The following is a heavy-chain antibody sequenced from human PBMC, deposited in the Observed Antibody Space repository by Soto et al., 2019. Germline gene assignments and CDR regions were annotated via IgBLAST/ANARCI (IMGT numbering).Heavy chain of an antibody. CDR3: ARLRIATNNYKWFDP. CDR2: IYVTGAV. V-gene: IGHV4-31*03. D-gene: IGHD2-21*01. J-gene: IGHJ5*02. CDR1: GAALNSGNYY. Sequence: SETMSLTCSVSGAALNSGNYYWSWISQVPGKGLEWIGHIYVTGAVDYNPSLRDRITISQDTSERQFSLNLRLVTAADTAVYYCARLRIATNNYKWFDPWGRGTLVTVSS.